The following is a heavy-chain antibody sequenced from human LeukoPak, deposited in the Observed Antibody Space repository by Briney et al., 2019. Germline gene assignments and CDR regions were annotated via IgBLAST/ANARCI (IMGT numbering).Heavy chain of an antibody. CDR3: AREIVLGVAEP. J-gene: IGHJ4*02. CDR2: IYYSGST. Sequence: PSETLSLTCTVSGGSISSYYWSWIRQPPGKGLDWIGYIYYSGSTNYNPSLKSRVTISVDTSKNQFSLKLSSVTAADTAVCYCAREIVLGVAEPWGQGTLVTVSS. V-gene: IGHV4-59*01. CDR1: GGSISSYY. D-gene: IGHD2-15*01.